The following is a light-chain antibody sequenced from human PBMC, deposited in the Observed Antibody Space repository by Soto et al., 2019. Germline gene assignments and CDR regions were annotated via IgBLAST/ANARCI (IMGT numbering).Light chain of an antibody. CDR1: QSVSSSY. CDR3: QEYDNWPPEGP. J-gene: IGKJ1*01. V-gene: IGKV3-15*01. Sequence: EIVLTQSPGTLSLSPGERATLSCRASQSVSSSYLAWYQQKPGQVPRLLIYGAFTRATGIPDRFSGSGSGTEFTLTISSLQSEDVAVYFCQEYDNWPPEGPFGQGTKVEI. CDR2: GAF.